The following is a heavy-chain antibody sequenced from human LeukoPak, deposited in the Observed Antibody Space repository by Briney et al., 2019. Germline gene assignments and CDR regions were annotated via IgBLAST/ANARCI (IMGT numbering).Heavy chain of an antibody. CDR1: GFTFSSYA. J-gene: IGHJ4*02. V-gene: IGHV3-30*04. CDR2: ISYDGSNK. Sequence: GGSLRLSCAASGFTFSSYAMHWVRQAPGKGLEWGAVISYDGSNKYYADSVKGRFTISRDNSKNTLYLQMNSLRAEDTAVYYCARDWAAAGRALDYWGQGTLVTVSS. D-gene: IGHD6-13*01. CDR3: ARDWAAAGRALDY.